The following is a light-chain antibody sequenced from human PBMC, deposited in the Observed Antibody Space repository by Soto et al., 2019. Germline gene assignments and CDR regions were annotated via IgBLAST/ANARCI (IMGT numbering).Light chain of an antibody. J-gene: IGLJ2*01. CDR2: EGS. CDR1: SSDVGSYNL. V-gene: IGLV2-23*01. CDR3: CSYAGSSTSVV. Sequence: QSALTQPASVSGSPGQSITISCTGTSSDVGSYNLVSWYQQHPGKAPKLMIYEGSKRHSGVSNRFSGSKSGNTASLTISGVQAEDEVDYYCCSYAGSSTSVVFGGGTKLTVL.